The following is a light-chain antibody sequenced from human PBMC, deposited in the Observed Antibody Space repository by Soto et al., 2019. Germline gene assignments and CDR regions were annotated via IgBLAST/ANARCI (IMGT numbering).Light chain of an antibody. CDR2: DVG. Sequence: QSALAQPASVSGSPGQSITISCTGTRYDVGTYNYVSWYQHHPGQAPKLIIYDVGCRPSGVSHRFSGSKSGITASLAISGLQAEDEADYYCTSYTSEHPRFYVFGTGTKVTVL. CDR1: RYDVGTYNY. J-gene: IGLJ1*01. CDR3: TSYTSEHPRFYV. V-gene: IGLV2-14*03.